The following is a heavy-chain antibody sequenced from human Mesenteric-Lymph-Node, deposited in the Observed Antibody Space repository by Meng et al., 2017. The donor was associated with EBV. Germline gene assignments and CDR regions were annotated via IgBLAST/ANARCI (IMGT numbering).Heavy chain of an antibody. D-gene: IGHD3-10*01. CDR2: TSWDDDE. J-gene: IGHJ4*02. CDR1: WFSLFTTGVR. V-gene: IGHV2-5*02. CDR3: ARQVGKYVGFEF. Sequence: QMPLKESGPTVVKATQTLTLPCSFSWFSLFTTGVRVGWICQPQGKALECLALTSWDDDERYSPSIKSRLTITKDTSRNQVVLTLTNMDPVDTGTYYCARQVGKYVGFEFWGPGTLVTVSS.